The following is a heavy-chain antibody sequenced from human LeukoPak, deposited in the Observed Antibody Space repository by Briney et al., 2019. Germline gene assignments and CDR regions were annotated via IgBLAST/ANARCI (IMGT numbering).Heavy chain of an antibody. CDR2: IYYSGST. J-gene: IGHJ4*02. V-gene: IGHV4-59*01. CDR1: GGSISSYY. Sequence: SETLSLTCTVSGGSISSYYRSWIRQPPGKGLEWIGYIYYSGSTNYNPSLKSRVTISVDTSKNQFSLKLSSVTAADTAVYYCARESRAYYYGSGSYYPFDYWGQGTLVTVSS. CDR3: ARESRAYYYGSGSYYPFDY. D-gene: IGHD3-10*01.